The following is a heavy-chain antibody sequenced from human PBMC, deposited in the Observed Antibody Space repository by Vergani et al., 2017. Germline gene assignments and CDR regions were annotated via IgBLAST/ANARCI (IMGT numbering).Heavy chain of an antibody. CDR2: INHSGST. J-gene: IGHJ6*03. CDR1: GGSFSGYY. D-gene: IGHD6-13*01. Sequence: QVQLQQWGAGLLKPSETLSLTCAVYGGSFSGYYWSWIRQPPGKGLEWIGEINHSGSTNYNPSLKSRVTISVDTSKNQSSLKLSSVTAADTAVYYCARRPGYSSSWYHYYYYMDVWGKGTTVTVSS. CDR3: ARRPGYSSSWYHYYYYMDV. V-gene: IGHV4-34*01.